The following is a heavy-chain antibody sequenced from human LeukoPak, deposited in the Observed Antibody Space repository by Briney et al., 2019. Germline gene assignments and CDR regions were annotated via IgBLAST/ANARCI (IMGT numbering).Heavy chain of an antibody. V-gene: IGHV3-49*04. CDR3: TREGAAAAYGMDV. D-gene: IGHD6-25*01. Sequence: GGSLRLSCTASGFTFGDYAVSWVRRAPGRGLEWVGLIRRRAFGETADYAASVKGRFTISRDDSKSIAYLQMNSLKTEDTAVYYCTREGAAAAYGMDVWGQGPRSPSP. CDR2: IRRRAFGETA. CDR1: GFTFGDYA. J-gene: IGHJ6*02.